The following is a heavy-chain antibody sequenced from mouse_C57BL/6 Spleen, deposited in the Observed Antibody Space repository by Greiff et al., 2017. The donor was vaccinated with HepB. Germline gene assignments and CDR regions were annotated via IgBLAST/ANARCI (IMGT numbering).Heavy chain of an antibody. V-gene: IGHV1-76*01. CDR2: IYPGSGNT. CDR3: ADSSGPDYYAMDY. D-gene: IGHD3-2*02. J-gene: IGHJ4*01. CDR1: GYTFTDYY. Sequence: VQLQHSGAELVRPGASVKLSCKASGYTFTDYYINWVKQRPGQGLEWIARIYPGSGNTYYNEKFKGKATLTAEKSSSTAYMQLSSLTSEDSAVYFCADSSGPDYYAMDYWGQGTSVTVSS.